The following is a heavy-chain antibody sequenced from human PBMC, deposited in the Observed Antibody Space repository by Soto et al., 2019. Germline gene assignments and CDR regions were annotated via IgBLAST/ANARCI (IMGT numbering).Heavy chain of an antibody. CDR1: GGSISSSSYY. CDR3: ARTVVAATPAAFDI. J-gene: IGHJ3*02. V-gene: IGHV4-39*01. D-gene: IGHD2-15*01. CDR2: IYYSGST. Sequence: QLQLQESGPGLVKPSETLSLTCTVSGGSISSSSYYWGWIRQPPGKGLEWIGSIYYSGSTYYNPSLKSRVTISVDTSKNQFSLKLSSVTAADTAVYYCARTVVAATPAAFDIWGQGTMVTVSS.